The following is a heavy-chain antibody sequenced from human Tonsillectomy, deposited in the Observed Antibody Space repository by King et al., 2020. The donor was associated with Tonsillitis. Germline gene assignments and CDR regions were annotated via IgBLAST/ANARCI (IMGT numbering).Heavy chain of an antibody. V-gene: IGHV3-30*02. Sequence: VQLVESGGGVVQPGGSLRLSCAASGFTFSSYGMHWVRQAPGKGLEWVAFIRYDGSNKYYADSVKGRFTIARDNYKNTLYLQMNSLRAEDTAVYYCAKDPQRRGYSYGPDAFEIWGQGTMVTVSS. CDR3: AKDPQRRGYSYGPDAFEI. CDR2: IRYDGSNK. CDR1: GFTFSSYG. D-gene: IGHD5-18*01. J-gene: IGHJ3*02.